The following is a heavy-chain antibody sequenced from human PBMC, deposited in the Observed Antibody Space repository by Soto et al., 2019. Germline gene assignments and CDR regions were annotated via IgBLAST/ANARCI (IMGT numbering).Heavy chain of an antibody. CDR2: IYYSGST. D-gene: IGHD3-10*01. Sequence: SETLSLTCTVSGGSISSYYWSWIRQPPGKGLEWIGYIYYSGSTNYNPSLKSRVTISVDTSKNQFSLKLSSVTAADTAVYYCARYTYYYGSGSYLGVYYYYYYMDVWGKGTTVTVSS. CDR3: ARYTYYYGSGSYLGVYYYYYYMDV. CDR1: GGSISSYY. V-gene: IGHV4-59*01. J-gene: IGHJ6*03.